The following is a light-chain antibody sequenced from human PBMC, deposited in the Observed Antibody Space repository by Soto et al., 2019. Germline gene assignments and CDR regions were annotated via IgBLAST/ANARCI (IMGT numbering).Light chain of an antibody. V-gene: IGLV2-14*01. CDR1: SSDFGGYNY. Sequence: QSALTQPASVSGSPGQSITISCTGTSSDFGGYNYVSWYQQHPGKAPKLMIYDVSNRPSGVSNRFSGSKSGNTASLTISGLQAEDEADYYCSSYTSSSTYVFGTGTKLT. J-gene: IGLJ1*01. CDR3: SSYTSSSTYV. CDR2: DVS.